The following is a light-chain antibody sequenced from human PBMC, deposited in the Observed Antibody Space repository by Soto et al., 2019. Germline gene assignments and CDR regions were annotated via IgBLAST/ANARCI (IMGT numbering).Light chain of an antibody. V-gene: IGKV1-8*01. CDR3: QEYHCYRQT. J-gene: IGKJ1*01. Sequence: IQLSHAPSTYSASTGNRVTITCRASQCISIYLAWYQQKPGKAHELLIYDSCSLESGVPSRFSGSGSGTELTLTISSLQPDDFATYYCQEYHCYRQTFGQGTKVDIK. CDR2: DSC. CDR1: QCISIY.